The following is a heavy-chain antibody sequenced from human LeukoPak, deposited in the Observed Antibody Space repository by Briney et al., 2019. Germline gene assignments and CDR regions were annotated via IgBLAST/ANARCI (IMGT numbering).Heavy chain of an antibody. CDR2: IYYTETT. CDR1: AGSISIFY. V-gene: IGHV4-59*01. CDR3: ARGEDFERYYLAY. Sequence: SETLSLTCSVYAGSISIFYWTWNRPIQGKGREWIGYIYYTETTNYHPLFERRATISDATSKNQFSLKLTSVSAADTAVYFCARGEDFERYYLAYWGQGTLVTVSS. J-gene: IGHJ4*02. D-gene: IGHD3-9*01.